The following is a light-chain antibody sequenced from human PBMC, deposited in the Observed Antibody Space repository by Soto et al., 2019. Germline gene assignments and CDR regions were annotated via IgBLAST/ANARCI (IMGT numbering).Light chain of an antibody. CDR3: SSYISSSIDYV. CDR1: SSDVGGYNY. J-gene: IGLJ1*01. CDR2: EVS. V-gene: IGLV2-14*01. Sequence: QSALTQPASVFGSPGQSITISCTGTSSDVGGYNYVSWYQQHPGKAPKLMIYEVSNRPSGVSNRFSGSKSGNTASLTISGLQAEDEADYYCSSYISSSIDYVFGTGTKLTVL.